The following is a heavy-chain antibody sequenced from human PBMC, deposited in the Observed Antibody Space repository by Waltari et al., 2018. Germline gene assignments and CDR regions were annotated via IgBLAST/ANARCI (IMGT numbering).Heavy chain of an antibody. CDR3: ARGGSSSWFLNGMDV. Sequence: QVQLQQWGAGLLKPSETLSLTCAVYGGSFSGYYWSWIRQPPGKGLEWIGEINHSGSTNFNPSLKSRVTISVDTSKNQFSLKLGSVTAADTSVYYCARGGSSSWFLNGMDVWGQGTTVTVSS. CDR2: INHSGST. CDR1: GGSFSGYY. V-gene: IGHV4-34*01. J-gene: IGHJ6*02. D-gene: IGHD6-13*01.